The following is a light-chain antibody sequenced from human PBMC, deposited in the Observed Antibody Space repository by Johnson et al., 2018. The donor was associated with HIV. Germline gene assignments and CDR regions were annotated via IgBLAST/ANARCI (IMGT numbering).Light chain of an antibody. CDR3: GTWDSSLSAC. V-gene: IGLV1-51*01. J-gene: IGLJ1*01. CDR2: DNN. Sequence: QSVLTQPPSVSAAPGQKVTISCSGSSSNIGNNYVSWYQQFPGTAPKLLIYDNNKRPSGIPDRFSGSKSGTSATLGITGLQTGDEADYYCGTWDSSLSACFGTGTKVPVL. CDR1: SSNIGNNY.